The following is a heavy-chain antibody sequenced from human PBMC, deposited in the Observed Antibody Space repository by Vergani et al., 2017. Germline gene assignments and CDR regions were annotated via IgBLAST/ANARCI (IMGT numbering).Heavy chain of an antibody. CDR1: GFTFSDYY. CDR2: ISSSGSTI. D-gene: IGHD3-10*01. J-gene: IGHJ6*03. V-gene: IGHV3-11*01. Sequence: QVQLVESGGGLVKPGGSLRLSCAASGFTFSDYYMSWIRQAPGKGLEWVSYISSSGSTIYYADSVKGRFTISRDNAKNSLYLQMNSLRAEDTAVYYCARARWLTMVRGVIIGDYYYYYYMDVWGKGTTVTVSS. CDR3: ARARWLTMVRGVIIGDYYYYYYMDV.